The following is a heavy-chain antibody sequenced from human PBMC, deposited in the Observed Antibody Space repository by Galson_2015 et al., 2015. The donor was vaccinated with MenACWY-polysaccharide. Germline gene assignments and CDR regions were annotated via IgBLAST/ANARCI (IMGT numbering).Heavy chain of an antibody. CDR2: ISSSGSTI. Sequence: SLRLSCAASGFTFSDYYMSWILQAPGKGLEWVSYISSSGSTISYADSVKGRFTISRDNAQNSLYLQVNSLRAEDTAVYYCVRRLTSRCFDYWGQGTLITVSS. V-gene: IGHV3-11*01. CDR1: GFTFSDYY. CDR3: VRRLTSRCFDY. D-gene: IGHD2-8*01. J-gene: IGHJ4*02.